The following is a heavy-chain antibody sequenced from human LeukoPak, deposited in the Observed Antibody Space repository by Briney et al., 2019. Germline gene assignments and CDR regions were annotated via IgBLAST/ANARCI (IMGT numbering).Heavy chain of an antibody. Sequence: SETLSLTCAVYGGSFSGYYWSWIRQPPGKGLEWIGYIYYSGSTNYNPSLKSRVTISVDTSKNQFSLKLSSVTAADTAVYYCARGRITKGAFDIWGQGTMVTVSS. D-gene: IGHD3-10*01. J-gene: IGHJ3*02. CDR2: IYYSGST. V-gene: IGHV4-59*12. CDR3: ARGRITKGAFDI. CDR1: GGSFSGYY.